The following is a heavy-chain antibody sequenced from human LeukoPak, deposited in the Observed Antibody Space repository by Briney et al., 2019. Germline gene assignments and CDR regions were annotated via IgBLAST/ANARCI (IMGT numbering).Heavy chain of an antibody. Sequence: EPGGSLRLSCAASGFIFGSYAMSWVRQAPEKGLEWVSTISGSGGATYYTDSVKGRFTISRDNSNNTLYLQMNSLRAEDTAVYYCAKHYGGNSGDSALDIWGQGTMVTVSS. J-gene: IGHJ3*02. D-gene: IGHD4-23*01. CDR1: GFIFGSYA. V-gene: IGHV3-23*01. CDR2: ISGSGGAT. CDR3: AKHYGGNSGDSALDI.